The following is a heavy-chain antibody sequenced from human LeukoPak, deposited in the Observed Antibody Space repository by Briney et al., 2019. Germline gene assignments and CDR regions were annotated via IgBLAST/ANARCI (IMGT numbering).Heavy chain of an antibody. Sequence: ASVKVSCKASGYTFTDYAMNWVRQAPGQGLEWMGWIHPNTGNPTYAQGFTGRFVFSLDTSVGTTYLQISSLKAEDTAVYYFARVRIAAAGRRDYYYYMDVWGKGTTVTVSS. D-gene: IGHD6-13*01. J-gene: IGHJ6*03. CDR1: GYTFTDYA. CDR2: IHPNTGNP. V-gene: IGHV7-4-1*02. CDR3: ARVRIAAAGRRDYYYYMDV.